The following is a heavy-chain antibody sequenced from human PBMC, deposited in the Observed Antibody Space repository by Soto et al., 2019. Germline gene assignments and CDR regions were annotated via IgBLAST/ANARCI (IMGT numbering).Heavy chain of an antibody. CDR3: TKDQGSYFDY. V-gene: IGHV3-15*01. CDR2: IKSKGAGGTA. CDR1: GFTFSHAW. J-gene: IGHJ4*02. Sequence: GGSLRLSCAASGFTFSHAWMSWVRQAPGKGLEWVGRIKSKGAGGTADYAAPVKGRFSISRDDSKNTLHLQMNSLKTEDTAVYYCTKDQGSYFDYWGQGTLVTVSS.